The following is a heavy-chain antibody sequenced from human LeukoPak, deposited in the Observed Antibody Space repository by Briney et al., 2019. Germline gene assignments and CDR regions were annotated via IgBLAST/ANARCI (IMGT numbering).Heavy chain of an antibody. V-gene: IGHV4-59*01. CDR3: ARMEYYFDH. CDR2: IYYSGSS. J-gene: IGHJ4*02. CDR1: SGSISSYY. Sequence: SETLSLTCTVSSGSISSYYWSWIRQPPGKGLEWIGYIYYSGSSNYNPSLKSRVTMSVDMSKKEFSLRVSSVTAADTAVYYCARMEYYFDHWGQGALVTVSS. D-gene: IGHD3-3*01.